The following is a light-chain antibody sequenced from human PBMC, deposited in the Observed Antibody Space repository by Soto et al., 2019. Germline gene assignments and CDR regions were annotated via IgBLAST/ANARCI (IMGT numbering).Light chain of an antibody. CDR3: QQRSDWPSA. Sequence: EIVLSQSPATLSLSPGESATLSCKASQSVSDYLAWYQQKPGQSPRLLIYDASNRATGIPARFSGSGSGTDFTLTITSLEPEDSAVYYCQQRSDWPSAVGGGTKVDIK. V-gene: IGKV3-11*01. CDR1: QSVSDY. CDR2: DAS. J-gene: IGKJ4*01.